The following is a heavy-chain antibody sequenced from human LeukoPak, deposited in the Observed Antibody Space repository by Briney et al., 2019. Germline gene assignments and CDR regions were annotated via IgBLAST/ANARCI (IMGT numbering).Heavy chain of an antibody. CDR3: AKDHDYGDRHYDY. V-gene: IGHV3-33*06. D-gene: IGHD4-17*01. J-gene: IGHJ4*02. Sequence: GGSLRLSCAASGFTFSSFDMHWVRQAPGKGLEWVAVIWYGRSNKYYADSVKGRFTISRDNSKNTLYLQMNSLRAEDTAVYYCAKDHDYGDRHYDYWGQGTLVTVSS. CDR2: IWYGRSNK. CDR1: GFTFSSFD.